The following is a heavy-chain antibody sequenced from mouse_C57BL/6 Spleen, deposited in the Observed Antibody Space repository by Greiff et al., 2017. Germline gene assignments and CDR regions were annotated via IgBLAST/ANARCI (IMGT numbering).Heavy chain of an antibody. V-gene: IGHV1-53*01. Sequence: QVQLQQPGTELVKPGASVKLSCKASGYTFTSYWMHWVKQRPGQGLEWIGNINPSNGGTNYNEKFKGKATLTVDKSSSTAYMQLSSLTSEDSAVYYCARGGYGNYPWFAYWGQGTLVTVSA. D-gene: IGHD2-1*01. CDR3: ARGGYGNYPWFAY. J-gene: IGHJ3*01. CDR2: INPSNGGT. CDR1: GYTFTSYW.